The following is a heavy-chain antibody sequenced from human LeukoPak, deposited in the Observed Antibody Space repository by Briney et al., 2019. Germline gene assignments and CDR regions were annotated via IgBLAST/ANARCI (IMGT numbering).Heavy chain of an antibody. CDR2: IIPIFGTA. J-gene: IGHJ2*01. CDR1: GGTFSSYA. V-gene: IGHV1-69*13. Sequence: ASVKVSCKASGGTFSSYAISWVRQAPGQGLEWMGGIIPIFGTANYAQKFQGRVTITADESTSTAYMELSSLRSEDTAVYYCARDRSYYGSSGYHGWYFDPWGRGTLVTVSS. CDR3: ARDRSYYGSSGYHGWYFDP. D-gene: IGHD3-22*01.